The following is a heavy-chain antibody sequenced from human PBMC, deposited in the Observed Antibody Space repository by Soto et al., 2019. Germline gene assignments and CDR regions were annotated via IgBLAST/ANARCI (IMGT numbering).Heavy chain of an antibody. CDR3: TAPLTYQDFWSGMDV. J-gene: IGHJ6*02. CDR1: GFTFISSS. V-gene: IGHV1-58*01. Sequence: ASVKVSCKASGFTFISSSVQWVGQARGQRLEGIGWIVVGSGNTNYAQKFQQRVTITRDMSTSTAYMELSRLSSEDTAEYYCTAPLTYQDFWSGMDVWGQGTTVTVSS. CDR2: IVVGSGNT. D-gene: IGHD3-3*01.